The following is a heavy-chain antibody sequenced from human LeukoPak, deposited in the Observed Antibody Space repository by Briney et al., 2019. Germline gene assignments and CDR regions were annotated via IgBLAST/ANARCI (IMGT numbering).Heavy chain of an antibody. CDR1: GITLSNYG. Sequence: GGSLRLSCGVSGITLSNYGMSWVRQAPGKGLEWVAGISDSGGRTNYADSVKGRFTISRDSPKNTLYLQMNSLRVEDTAVYYCAKVDGSGSYLDYWGQGTLVTVSS. V-gene: IGHV3-23*01. CDR3: AKVDGSGSYLDY. J-gene: IGHJ4*02. D-gene: IGHD3-10*01. CDR2: ISDSGGRT.